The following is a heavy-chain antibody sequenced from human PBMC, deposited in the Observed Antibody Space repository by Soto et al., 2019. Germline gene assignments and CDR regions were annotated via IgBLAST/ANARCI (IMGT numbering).Heavy chain of an antibody. Sequence: QVHLVQSGAEVQKPGASVKVSCKASGSTVTNYAVHWVRHAPGQSLEWMWWMNAGSGDTKSSQKFQGRVTITRDTSASTVYMELSRLTSEDTAIYYCARGAYDFWSGYQYFDSWGQGSLVTVSA. CDR1: GSTVTNYA. J-gene: IGHJ4*02. V-gene: IGHV1-3*01. CDR2: MNAGSGDT. CDR3: ARGAYDFWSGYQYFDS. D-gene: IGHD3-3*01.